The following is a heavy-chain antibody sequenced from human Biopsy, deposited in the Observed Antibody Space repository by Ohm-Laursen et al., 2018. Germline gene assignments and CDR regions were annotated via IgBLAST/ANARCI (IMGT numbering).Heavy chain of an antibody. V-gene: IGHV4-4*07. CDR3: ARGTGRYYVYGAFDI. J-gene: IGHJ3*02. Sequence: SDTLSLTCIVSGDSINNYYWSWIRRPAGKGLEWIGRIYTSGSPNYNLSLESRVTMSVDTSKNQFSLNLRSVTAADTAVYYCARGTGRYYVYGAFDIWGQGTVVTVSS. CDR1: GDSINNYY. CDR2: IYTSGSP. D-gene: IGHD1-26*01.